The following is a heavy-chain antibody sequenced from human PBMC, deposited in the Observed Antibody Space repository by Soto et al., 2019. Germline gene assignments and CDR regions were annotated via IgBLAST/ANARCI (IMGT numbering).Heavy chain of an antibody. CDR1: GGTFSSHT. V-gene: IGHV1-69*08. CDR3: ARPDFGDFWYFDL. CDR2: IIPALGTA. Sequence: QDQLVQSGAEVKKPGSSVKVSCKASGGTFSSHTFSWVRQAPGQGLEGMGRIIPALGTATYAQKFQGRVTITAAESETTVYMVLNSLSSEDTAVYSCARPDFGDFWYFDLWGRGPLVTVSS. J-gene: IGHJ2*01. D-gene: IGHD4-17*01.